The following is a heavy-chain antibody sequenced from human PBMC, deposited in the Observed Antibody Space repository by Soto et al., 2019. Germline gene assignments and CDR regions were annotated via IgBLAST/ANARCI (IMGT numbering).Heavy chain of an antibody. V-gene: IGHV3-23*01. Sequence: GSLRLSREASGFSLSSYAHSWVRQAPGKGLEWVSTISGSDGKTFYADSVKGRFSISRDTSQNTLYLQMNSLRADDTAIYYCGRWSYLDYWGQGTRVTVSS. CDR2: ISGSDGKT. CDR1: GFSLSSYA. D-gene: IGHD3-3*01. J-gene: IGHJ4*02. CDR3: GRWSYLDY.